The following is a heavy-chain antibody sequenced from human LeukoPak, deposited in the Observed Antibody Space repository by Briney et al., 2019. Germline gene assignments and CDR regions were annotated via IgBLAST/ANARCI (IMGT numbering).Heavy chain of an antibody. D-gene: IGHD6-19*01. J-gene: IGHJ3*02. Sequence: SETLSLIYTVSGGSISTYNWSWIRQPPGKGLECIGYVYYTGSTNYNPSLKSRVTISIDTSKNQFSLRLTSVTAADTAVYYCARNFDSSSPFAIWGEGAILTVSS. CDR1: GGSISTYN. CDR2: VYYTGST. V-gene: IGHV4-59*01. CDR3: ARNFDSSSPFAI.